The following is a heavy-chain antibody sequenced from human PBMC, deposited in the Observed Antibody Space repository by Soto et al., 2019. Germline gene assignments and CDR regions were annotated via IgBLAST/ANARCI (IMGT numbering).Heavy chain of an antibody. V-gene: IGHV3-23*01. CDR3: ARWSYLDY. CDR2: ISGSDGKT. Sequence: VSLQLSCAASGFSFGSYALSWVRQAPGKGLEWVSTISGSDGKTFYADSVKGRFSISRDTSQSTLYLQMNSLRADDTAIYYCARWSYLDYWGQGTRVTVSS. J-gene: IGHJ4*02. CDR1: GFSFGSYA. D-gene: IGHD3-3*01.